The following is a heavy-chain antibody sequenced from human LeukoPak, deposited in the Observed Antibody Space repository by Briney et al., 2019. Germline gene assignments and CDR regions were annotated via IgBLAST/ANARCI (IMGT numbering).Heavy chain of an antibody. J-gene: IGHJ4*02. CDR2: IWYDGSNR. CDR3: ARGALDSYCGGDCYLDY. CDR1: GFTFSSYG. D-gene: IGHD2-21*02. V-gene: IGHV3-33*01. Sequence: GGSLRLSCAASGFTFSSYGMHWVRQAPGKGLEWVAVIWYDGSNRYYADSVKGRFTISRDNSKNTLYLQMNSLRAEDTAVYYCARGALDSYCGGDCYLDYWGQGTLVTVSS.